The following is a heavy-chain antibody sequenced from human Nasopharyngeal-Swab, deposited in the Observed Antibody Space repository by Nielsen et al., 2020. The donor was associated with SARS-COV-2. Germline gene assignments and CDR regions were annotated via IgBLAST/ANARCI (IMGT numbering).Heavy chain of an antibody. CDR3: ARGQLLLYYYYGMDV. CDR1: GGSISSYS. J-gene: IGHJ6*02. CDR2: IYYSGST. D-gene: IGHD2-15*01. V-gene: IGHV4-59*01. Sequence: GSPRLSCTVSGGSISSYSWSWNRQPPGKGLEWIGYIYYSGSTNYNPSLKSRVTISVDTSKNQFSLKLSSVTAADAAVYYCARGQLLLYYYYGMDVWGQGTTVTVSS.